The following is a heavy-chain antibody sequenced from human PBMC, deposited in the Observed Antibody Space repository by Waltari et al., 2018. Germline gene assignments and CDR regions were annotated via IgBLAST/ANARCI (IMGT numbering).Heavy chain of an antibody. J-gene: IGHJ3*02. V-gene: IGHV4-61*02. CDR1: AGPISSASYY. CDR2: IYASGST. Sequence: QVQLQQSGPDLVKPSQTPSLTCTVPAGPISSASYYRTCTRQPAGKGLEWIGRIYASGSTNYNPSLKSRVTISVDTPRNQFSLKLTSVTAADTAVYYCAKDTEYYYDDSGFVFDIWGQGTMVTVSS. CDR3: AKDTEYYYDDSGFVFDI. D-gene: IGHD3-22*01.